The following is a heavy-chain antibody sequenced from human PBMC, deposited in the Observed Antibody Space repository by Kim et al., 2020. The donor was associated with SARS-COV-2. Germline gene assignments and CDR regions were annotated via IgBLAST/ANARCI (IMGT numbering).Heavy chain of an antibody. CDR2: IYYSGST. J-gene: IGHJ6*02. V-gene: IGHV4-39*01. CDR3: ARHRNYLHGMDV. CDR1: GGSISSSSYY. D-gene: IGHD1-7*01. Sequence: SETLSLTCTVSGGSISSSSYYWGWIRQPPGKGLEWIGSIYYSGSTYYNPSLKSRVTISVDTSKNQFSLKLSSVTAADTAVYYCARHRNYLHGMDVWGQGTTVTVSS.